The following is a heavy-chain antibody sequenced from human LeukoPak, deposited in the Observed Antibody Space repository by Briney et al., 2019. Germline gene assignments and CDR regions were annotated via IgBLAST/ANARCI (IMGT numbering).Heavy chain of an antibody. CDR3: AREVAYTGYDFGLDY. CDR2: ISSDGSAI. Sequence: GGSLRLSCVASGFTFRSYEMNWVRQAPVKGLEWLSYISSDGSAIYYADSVKGRFTISRDNAKNSLFLQMNSMRAEDTSIYYCAREVAYTGYDFGLDYWGQGTLVTVSS. CDR1: GFTFRSYE. D-gene: IGHD5-12*01. J-gene: IGHJ4*02. V-gene: IGHV3-48*03.